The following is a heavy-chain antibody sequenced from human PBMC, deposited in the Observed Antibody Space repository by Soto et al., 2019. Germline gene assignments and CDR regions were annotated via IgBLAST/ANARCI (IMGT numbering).Heavy chain of an antibody. CDR1: GGSISSDYYH. CDR2: IHPGGSI. Sequence: QVQLQQSGPGLVKPSQTLSLTCTVSGGSISSDYYHWTWIRQSPGKGLEWIGYIHPGGSILYNPSVKSRVTISVDTTKTQFSLHLSSVTAADTAVYFCAREDDGGDSLDVWGQGTTVTVSS. J-gene: IGHJ6*02. D-gene: IGHD2-21*02. CDR3: AREDDGGDSLDV. V-gene: IGHV4-30-4*08.